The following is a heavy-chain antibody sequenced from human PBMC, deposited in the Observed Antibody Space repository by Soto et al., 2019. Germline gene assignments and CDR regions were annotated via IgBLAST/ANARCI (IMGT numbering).Heavy chain of an antibody. CDR3: ARGDSSSLDYGMDV. D-gene: IGHD6-13*01. Sequence: GASVKVSCKASGYTFSDYYMHWVRQAPGQRLEWMGWINPNSGGTNYAQKFQGWVTMTRDTSISTAYMELSRLRSDDTAVYYCARGDSSSLDYGMDVWGQGTTVTVSS. CDR2: INPNSGGT. CDR1: GYTFSDYY. J-gene: IGHJ6*02. V-gene: IGHV1-2*04.